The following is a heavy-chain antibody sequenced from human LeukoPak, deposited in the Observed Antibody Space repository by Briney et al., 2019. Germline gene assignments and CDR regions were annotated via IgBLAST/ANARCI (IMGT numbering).Heavy chain of an antibody. CDR2: INPNSGGT. CDR1: GYTFTGYY. D-gene: IGHD3-10*01. CDR3: ARGSVLWFGELSSDY. Sequence: ASVKVSCKASGYTFTGYYLHWVRQAPGQGLEWMGWINPNSGGTNYAQKFQGRVTMTRDTSISTAYMELSRLRSDDTAVYYCARGSVLWFGELSSDYWGQGTLVTVSS. J-gene: IGHJ4*02. V-gene: IGHV1-2*02.